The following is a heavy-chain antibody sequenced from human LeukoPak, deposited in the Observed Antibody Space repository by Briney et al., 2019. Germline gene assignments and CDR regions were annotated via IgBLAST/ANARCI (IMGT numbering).Heavy chain of an antibody. CDR1: GFTFSSYG. CDR2: IRYDGSNK. V-gene: IGHV3-30*02. CDR3: AKDNDPIAVRRRGFDP. Sequence: PGGSLRLSCAASGFTFSSYGMHWVRQAPGKGLEWVAFIRYDGSNKYYADSVKGRFTISRDNSKNTLYLQMNSLRAEDTAVYYCAKDNDPIAVRRRGFDPWGQGTLVSVSS. J-gene: IGHJ5*02. D-gene: IGHD6-19*01.